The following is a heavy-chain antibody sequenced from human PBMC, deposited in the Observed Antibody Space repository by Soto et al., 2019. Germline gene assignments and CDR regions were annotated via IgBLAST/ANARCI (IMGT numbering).Heavy chain of an antibody. D-gene: IGHD5-18*01. CDR3: ARDTGYTFGSLNY. CDR1: GYTFTDYA. Sequence: HVELVQSGADVKKPGASVTISCKASGYTFTDYALHWVRQAPGQRLEWMGWMNAGVGNALYSQKFQGRITITRDTSASTAYMELNSLKSEDTAIYYCARDTGYTFGSLNYWGPGTLVTVSS. CDR2: MNAGVGNA. V-gene: IGHV1-3*01. J-gene: IGHJ4*02.